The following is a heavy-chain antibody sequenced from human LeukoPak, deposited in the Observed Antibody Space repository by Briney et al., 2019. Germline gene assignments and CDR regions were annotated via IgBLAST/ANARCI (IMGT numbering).Heavy chain of an antibody. J-gene: IGHJ4*02. V-gene: IGHV3-23*01. D-gene: IGHD3-22*01. CDR1: GFTFSSYA. CDR3: AKRNRRDSSGYPAPFDY. Sequence: GGSLRLSCAASGFTFSSYAMSWVRQAPGKGLEWVSGISGSGGSTYYADSVKDRFTISRDNSKNTLYLQMNSLRAEDTAVYYCAKRNRRDSSGYPAPFDYWGQGTLVTVSS. CDR2: ISGSGGST.